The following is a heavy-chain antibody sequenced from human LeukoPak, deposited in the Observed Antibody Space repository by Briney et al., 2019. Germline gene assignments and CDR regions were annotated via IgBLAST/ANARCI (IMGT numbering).Heavy chain of an antibody. V-gene: IGHV3-48*04. CDR3: ARDRSGYYH. CDR1: GFTFSSYS. J-gene: IGHJ5*02. CDR2: ISSSGSTI. D-gene: IGHD3-22*01. Sequence: GGSLRLSCAASGFTFSSYSMNWVRQAPGKGLEWVSYISSSGSTIYYADSVKGRFTISRDNAKNSQYLQMNSLRAEDTAVYYCARDRSGYYHWGQGTLVTVSS.